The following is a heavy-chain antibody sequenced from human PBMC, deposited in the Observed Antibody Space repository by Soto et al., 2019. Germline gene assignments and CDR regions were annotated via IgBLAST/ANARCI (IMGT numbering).Heavy chain of an antibody. Sequence: ASVKVSCKVSGYTLSELSMHCVRQAPGKGLEWMGGFDPEDGETIYAQQFQGWVTMTRDTSISTAYMELSRLRSDDTAVYYCARDFWGSAAFDIWGQGTMVTVSS. V-gene: IGHV1-24*01. J-gene: IGHJ3*02. CDR1: GYTLSELS. CDR2: FDPEDGET. CDR3: ARDFWGSAAFDI. D-gene: IGHD7-27*01.